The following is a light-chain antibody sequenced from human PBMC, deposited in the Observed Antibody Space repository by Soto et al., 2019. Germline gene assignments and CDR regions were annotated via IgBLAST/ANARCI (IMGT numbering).Light chain of an antibody. J-gene: IGKJ5*01. Sequence: IQMTQSPFTLPASVGDRVTITCRASQSISNWLAWYQQKPGKAPKLLIYDASSLESGVPSRFSGTGSGTEFTLTISSLQPDDFATYFCQQYNSFSLITFGQGTRLE. CDR2: DAS. CDR1: QSISNW. V-gene: IGKV1-5*01. CDR3: QQYNSFSLIT.